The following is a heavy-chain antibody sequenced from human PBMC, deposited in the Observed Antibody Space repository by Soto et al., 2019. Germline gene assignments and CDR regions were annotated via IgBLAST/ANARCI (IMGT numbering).Heavy chain of an antibody. CDR2: VNSYNGNT. Sequence: QVELVQSGPELRKPGASVKVSCKASGYTFITHGFSWVRHAPGQGLEWMGWVNSYNGNTHYGQKFQGRLTLTTDTSTSTAYMELRSLRPDDTAIYYCARDSEVGRGVVASCRGMDVWGQGTTVAVSS. CDR3: ARDSEVGRGVVASCRGMDV. D-gene: IGHD3-10*01. V-gene: IGHV1-18*04. CDR1: GYTFITHG. J-gene: IGHJ6*02.